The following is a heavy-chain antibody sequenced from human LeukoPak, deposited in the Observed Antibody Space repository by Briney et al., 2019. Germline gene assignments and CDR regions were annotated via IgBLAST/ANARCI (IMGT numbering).Heavy chain of an antibody. D-gene: IGHD3-22*01. J-gene: IGHJ4*02. CDR2: IIPISGTA. V-gene: IGHV1-69*05. Sequence: GASVKVSCKASGGTFSSYAISWVRQAPGQGLEWMGGIIPISGTANYAQKFQGRVTITTDESTSTAYMELSSLRSDDTAVYYCARHYYDSSGYSYWGQGTLVSVSS. CDR1: GGTFSSYA. CDR3: ARHYYDSSGYSY.